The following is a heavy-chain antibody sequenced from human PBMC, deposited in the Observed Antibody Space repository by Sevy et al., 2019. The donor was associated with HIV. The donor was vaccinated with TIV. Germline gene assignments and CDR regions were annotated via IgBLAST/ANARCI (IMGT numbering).Heavy chain of an antibody. D-gene: IGHD6-25*01. J-gene: IGHJ4*02. CDR2: INAGNGNT. CDR3: ARGGRHSSAVGWASDY. Sequence: ASVKVSCKASGYTFTSYAMHWVRQAPGQRLEWMGWINAGNGNTKYSQKFQGRVTITRDTSASTAYMELSSLRSEDTAGYYWARGGRHSSAVGWASDYWGQGTRVTVS. CDR1: GYTFTSYA. V-gene: IGHV1-3*01.